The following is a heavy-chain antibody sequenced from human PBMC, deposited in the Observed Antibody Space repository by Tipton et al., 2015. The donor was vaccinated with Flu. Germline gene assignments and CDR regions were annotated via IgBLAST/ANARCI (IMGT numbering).Heavy chain of an antibody. CDR1: GFTFDDYG. CDR2: INWNGGST. D-gene: IGHD3-3*01. J-gene: IGHJ4*02. CDR3: ARARDYDFWSGSTDY. V-gene: IGHV3-20*04. Sequence: SLRLSCAASGFTFDDYGMSWVRQAPGKGLEWVSGINWNGGSTGYADSVKGRFTISRDNAKNPLYLQMNSLRAEDTALYYCARARDYDFWSGSTDYWGQGTLVTVSS.